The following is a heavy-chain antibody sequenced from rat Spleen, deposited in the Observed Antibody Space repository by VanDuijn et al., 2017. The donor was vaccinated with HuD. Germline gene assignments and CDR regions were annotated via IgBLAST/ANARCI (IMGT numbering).Heavy chain of an antibody. CDR2: ITNASGRT. D-gene: IGHD1-6*01. Sequence: EVQLVESGGGLVQPGRSLKLSCAASGFTFSSFAMAWVRQAPGKGLEWVASITNASGRTYYPDSVKGRFTISRDIAKSTLYLQMDSLRSEDTATYYCARRHYGYTDYFDYWGQGTLVTVSS. V-gene: IGHV5-25*01. CDR3: ARRHYGYTDYFDY. CDR1: GFTFSSFA. J-gene: IGHJ3*01.